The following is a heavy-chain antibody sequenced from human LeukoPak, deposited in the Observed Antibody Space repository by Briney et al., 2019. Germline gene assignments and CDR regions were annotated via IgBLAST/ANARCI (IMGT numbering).Heavy chain of an antibody. V-gene: IGHV3-21*01. CDR1: GFTFSSYS. J-gene: IGHJ6*02. D-gene: IGHD6-13*01. CDR3: ARDGDAAAVLAYYYYGMDV. Sequence: PGGSLRLSCAASGFTFSSYSMNWVRQAPGKGLEWVSSISSSTSYIYYADSVRGRFTISRDNAKNSLYLQMNSLRAEDTAVYYCARDGDAAAVLAYYYYGMDVWGQGTTVTVSS. CDR2: ISSSTSYI.